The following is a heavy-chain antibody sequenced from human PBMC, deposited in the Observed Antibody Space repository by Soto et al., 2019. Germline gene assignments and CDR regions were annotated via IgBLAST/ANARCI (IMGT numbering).Heavy chain of an antibody. V-gene: IGHV1-3*01. J-gene: IGHJ6*02. CDR3: ARATCIAAAITCGMDV. D-gene: IGHD6-13*01. CDR2: MNAGNGDK. Sequence: ASVKVSCKASGYPFTRYTIHWVRQAPGQRLEWMGWMNAGNGDKEHSQKFQGRVSTTTDTSASTAYMELSSLRSEDTAVYYCARATCIAAAITCGMDVWGQGTTVTVSS. CDR1: GYPFTRYT.